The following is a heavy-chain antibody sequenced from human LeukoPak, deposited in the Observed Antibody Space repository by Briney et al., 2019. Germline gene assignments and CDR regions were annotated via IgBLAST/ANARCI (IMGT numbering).Heavy chain of an antibody. CDR1: GGSISSYY. Sequence: SETLSLTCTVSGGSISSYYWSWIRQPPGKGLEWIGYIYYSGSTNYNPSLKSRVTISVDTSKNQLSLKLSSVTAADTAVYYCAKDKLAFDNWGQGTLVTVSS. CDR3: AKDKLAFDN. CDR2: IYYSGST. J-gene: IGHJ4*02. V-gene: IGHV4-59*01.